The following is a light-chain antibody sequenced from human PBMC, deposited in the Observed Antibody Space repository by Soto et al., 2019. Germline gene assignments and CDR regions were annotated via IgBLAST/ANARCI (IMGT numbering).Light chain of an antibody. Sequence: QSVLTQPASVSGSPGQSITISCTGTSSDVDAYNYVSWYQQHPGKAPKVMIYDVGNRPSGVSNRFSGSKSGKTASLTISGLQAEDAADYYCCSYTSSSTYVFGTGTKVTVL. V-gene: IGLV2-14*01. J-gene: IGLJ1*01. CDR1: SSDVDAYNY. CDR2: DVG. CDR3: CSYTSSSTYV.